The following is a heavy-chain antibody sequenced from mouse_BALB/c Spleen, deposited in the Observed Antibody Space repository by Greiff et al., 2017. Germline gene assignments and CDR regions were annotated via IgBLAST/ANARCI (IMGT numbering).Heavy chain of an antibody. V-gene: IGHV1-67*01. CDR2: ISTYYGNT. Sequence: VKLMESGPELVRPGVSVKISCKGSGYTFTDYAMHWVKQSHAKSLEWIGVISTYYGNTNYNQKFKGKATMTVDKSSSTAYMELARLTSEDSAIYYCARSGGSLLRLRTYAMDYWGQGTSVTVSS. D-gene: IGHD1-2*01. CDR1: GYTFTDYA. J-gene: IGHJ4*01. CDR3: ARSGGSLLRLRTYAMDY.